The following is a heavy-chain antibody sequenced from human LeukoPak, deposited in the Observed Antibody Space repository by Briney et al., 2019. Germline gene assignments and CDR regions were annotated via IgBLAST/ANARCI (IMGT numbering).Heavy chain of an antibody. CDR1: GGSISSGTHY. V-gene: IGHV4-61*02. CDR2: IYASGST. D-gene: IGHD3-10*01. CDR3: ARGFGAFDI. J-gene: IGHJ3*02. Sequence: SETLSLTCTVSGGSISSGTHYWSWIRQPAGKGLEWIGRIYASGSTNYNPSLKSRVTISVDTSKNQFSLKLSSVTAADTAVYYCARGFGAFDIWGQGTMVTVSS.